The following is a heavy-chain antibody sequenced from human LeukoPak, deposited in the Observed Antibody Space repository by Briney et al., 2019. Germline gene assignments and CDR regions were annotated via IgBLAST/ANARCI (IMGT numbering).Heavy chain of an antibody. CDR3: AKEIYAYGSRGFDY. D-gene: IGHD3-10*01. V-gene: IGHV3-23*01. Sequence: GGSLRLSCSGSQFTFNYYAMTWVRQAPGKGLEWVSGISSSGDYTYYADSVKGRFTISRDNSKNTLYLQLNSLRVEDTAVYYCAKEIYAYGSRGFDYWGQGTLVTVSS. J-gene: IGHJ4*02. CDR1: QFTFNYYA. CDR2: ISSSGDYT.